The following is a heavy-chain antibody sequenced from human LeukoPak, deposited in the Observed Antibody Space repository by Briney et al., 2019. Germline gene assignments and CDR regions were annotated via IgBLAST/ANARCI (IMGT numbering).Heavy chain of an antibody. Sequence: ASVKVSCKASGYTFTGYYMHWVRQAPGQGLEWMGWTNPNSGGTNYAQKFQGRVTMTRDTSISTAYMELSRLRSDDTAVYYCARVTRITMVRGVIPFDYWGQGTLVTVSS. D-gene: IGHD3-10*01. CDR3: ARVTRITMVRGVIPFDY. CDR2: TNPNSGGT. J-gene: IGHJ4*02. CDR1: GYTFTGYY. V-gene: IGHV1-2*02.